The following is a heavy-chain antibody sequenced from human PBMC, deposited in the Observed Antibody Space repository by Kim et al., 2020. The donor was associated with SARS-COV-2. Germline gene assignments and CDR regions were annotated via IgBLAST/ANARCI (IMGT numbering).Heavy chain of an antibody. CDR1: GFSFSSYE. V-gene: IGHV3-48*03. J-gene: IGHJ4*02. Sequence: GGSLRLSCAASGFSFSSYEMNWVRQAPGKGLEWVSYISSSGSTIYYTDSVKGRFNISRDNAKNSLYLQMNSLRAEDTAVYYCARRLAYCGGDCYPFDYWGQGTLVNVSS. CDR2: ISSSGSTI. CDR3: ARRLAYCGGDCYPFDY. D-gene: IGHD2-21*02.